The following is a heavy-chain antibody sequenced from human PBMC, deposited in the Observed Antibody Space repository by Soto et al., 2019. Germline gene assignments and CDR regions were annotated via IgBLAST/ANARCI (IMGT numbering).Heavy chain of an antibody. CDR2: ISYDGSNK. V-gene: IGHV3-30*18. D-gene: IGHD3-3*01. CDR1: GFTFSSYG. Sequence: GGSLRLSCAASGFTFSSYGMHWVRQAPGKGLEWVAVISYDGSNKYYADSVKGRFTISRDNSKNTLYLQMNSLRAEDTAVYYCAKDLTIFGGDGAFDIWGQGTMVTVSS. CDR3: AKDLTIFGGDGAFDI. J-gene: IGHJ3*02.